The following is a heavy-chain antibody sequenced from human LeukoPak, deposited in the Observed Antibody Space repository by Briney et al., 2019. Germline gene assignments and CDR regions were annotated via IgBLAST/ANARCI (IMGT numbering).Heavy chain of an antibody. D-gene: IGHD1-26*01. V-gene: IGHV1-58*02. CDR2: IVVGSGNT. J-gene: IGHJ4*02. CDR3: AAVQVGANYYFDY. Sequence: AVKVSCKASGFTFTSSAMQWVRQARGQRLEWIGWIVVGSGNTNYAQKFQERVTITRDMSTSRAYMELSSLRSEDTAVYYCAAVQVGANYYFDYWGQGTLVTVSS. CDR1: GFTFTSSA.